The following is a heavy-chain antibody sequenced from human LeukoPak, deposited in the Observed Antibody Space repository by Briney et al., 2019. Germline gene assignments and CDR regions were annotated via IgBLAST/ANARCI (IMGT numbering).Heavy chain of an antibody. CDR3: AKDVGSSGYYYYFDY. Sequence: GGSLRLSCAASGFTFSSYGMHWVRQAPGKGLEWVAVISYDGSNKYYADSVKGRFTISRDNSKNTLYLQMNSLRAEDTAVYYCAKDVGSSGYYYYFDYWGQGTLVTVSS. CDR2: ISYDGSNK. V-gene: IGHV3-30*18. J-gene: IGHJ4*02. CDR1: GFTFSSYG. D-gene: IGHD3-22*01.